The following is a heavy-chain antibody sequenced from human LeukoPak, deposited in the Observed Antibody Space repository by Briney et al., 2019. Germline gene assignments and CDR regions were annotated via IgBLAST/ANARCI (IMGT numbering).Heavy chain of an antibody. J-gene: IGHJ4*02. V-gene: IGHV3-7*03. D-gene: IGHD6-13*01. CDR3: ARSIPYGTTWYGRSDY. CDR1: GFPFSSYS. Sequence: GGSLRLSCAASGFPFSSYSMTWVRQAPGKGLEWVANIKPDGTTKFYVDPVKGRFTISRDNALNSLYLQMNSLRAEDTAIYYCARSIPYGTTWYGRSDYWGQGTLVTVSS. CDR2: IKPDGTTK.